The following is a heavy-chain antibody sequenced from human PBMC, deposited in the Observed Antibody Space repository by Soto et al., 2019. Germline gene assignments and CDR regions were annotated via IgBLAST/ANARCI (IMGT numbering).Heavy chain of an antibody. J-gene: IGHJ4*02. V-gene: IGHV3-7*01. D-gene: IGHD6-19*01. CDR3: ARALTDSSGWFRFDY. Sequence: GGSLRLSCAVSGITFSSYWMSWVRQAPGKGLEWVANIKQDGSQKYYVDSVKGRFTISRDNAKNSLSLQMNSLRAEDTAVFYCARALTDSSGWFRFDYWGQGTLVTVSS. CDR2: IKQDGSQK. CDR1: GITFSSYW.